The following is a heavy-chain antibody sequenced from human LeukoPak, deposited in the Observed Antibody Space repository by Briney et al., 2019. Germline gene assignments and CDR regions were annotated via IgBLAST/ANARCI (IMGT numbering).Heavy chain of an antibody. Sequence: PGGSLRLSCAASGFTFSSYAMSWVRQAPGKGLEWVSAISGSGGSTYYADSVKGRFTISRDNSKNTLYLQMNSLGAEDTAVYYCAKDMDIVVVPAAIFDWGQGTLVTVSS. CDR1: GFTFSSYA. D-gene: IGHD2-2*03. CDR3: AKDMDIVVVPAAIFD. CDR2: ISGSGGST. V-gene: IGHV3-23*01. J-gene: IGHJ4*02.